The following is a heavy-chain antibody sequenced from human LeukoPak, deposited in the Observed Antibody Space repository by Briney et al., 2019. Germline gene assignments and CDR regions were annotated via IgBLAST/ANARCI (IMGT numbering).Heavy chain of an antibody. CDR2: IYYSGST. Sequence: PSETLSLTCTVSGGSISSYYWSWIRQPPGKGLEWIGHIYYSGSTNHNPSLKSRVTISVDTSKNQFSLKLSSVTAADTAVYYCARGVLVVGRMDVWGQGTTVTVSS. CDR1: GGSISSYY. J-gene: IGHJ6*02. CDR3: ARGVLVVGRMDV. V-gene: IGHV4-59*01. D-gene: IGHD2-2*01.